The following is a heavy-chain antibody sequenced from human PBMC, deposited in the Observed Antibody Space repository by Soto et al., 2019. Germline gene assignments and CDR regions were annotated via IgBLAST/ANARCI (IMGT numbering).Heavy chain of an antibody. V-gene: IGHV4-39*01. CDR1: GDSLSSGCYY. CDR2: IYYSGNT. CDR3: VSRLDYGYAMDV. Sequence: QLQLQESGPGLVKPSETLSLTCTVSGDSLSSGCYYWGWIRQPPGKGLEWIGSIYYSGNTLYNPSLKSRVTSARDTSRKQFSLRLNSVTAADTAVYYGVSRLDYGYAMDVWGQGTTVTVSS. J-gene: IGHJ6*02.